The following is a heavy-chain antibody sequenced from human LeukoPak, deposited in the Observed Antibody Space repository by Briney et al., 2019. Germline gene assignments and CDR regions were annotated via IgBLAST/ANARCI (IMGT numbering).Heavy chain of an antibody. Sequence: GGSLRLSCAASGVTPSSFAMHSVRQAPGKGLEWVAVISYDGSNKYYADSVKGRFTISRDNSKNTLYLQMNSLRAEDTAVYYCACPLIVGATTGYFDYWGQGTLVTVSS. CDR1: GVTPSSFA. CDR3: ACPLIVGATTGYFDY. V-gene: IGHV3-30-3*02. D-gene: IGHD1-26*01. J-gene: IGHJ4*02. CDR2: ISYDGSNK.